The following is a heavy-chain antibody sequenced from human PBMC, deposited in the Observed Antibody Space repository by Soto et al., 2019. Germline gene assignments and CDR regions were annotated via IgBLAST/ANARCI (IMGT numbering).Heavy chain of an antibody. CDR2: XDPXXXXX. CDR1: GYTLTELS. CDR3: ATDQDRILLFL. V-gene: IGHV1-24*01. J-gene: IGHJ4*02. D-gene: IGHD3-10*01. Sequence: SVKVSCKVYGYTLTELSMHGVRQAPGKGLELXGDXDPXXXXXSXXXKFQGRVTMSRDTSTDTAYMELSSLRSEDTAVYYCATDQDRILLFLWGQGTLVTASS.